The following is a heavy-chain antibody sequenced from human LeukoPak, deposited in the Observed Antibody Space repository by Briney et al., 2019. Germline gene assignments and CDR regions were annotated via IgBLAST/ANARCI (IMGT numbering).Heavy chain of an antibody. CDR1: GFTFNTYA. CDR3: ARSWGVGGTNEIDY. CDR2: ISSNGDTT. Sequence: GGSLRLSCAASGFTFNTYAMHWVRQAPGKGLEYFSGISSNGDTTDYAKSVKGRFSISRDNSKNTLYLQMGSLTADDMAVYYCARSWGVGGTNEIDYWGQGALVTVSS. D-gene: IGHD3-16*01. J-gene: IGHJ4*02. V-gene: IGHV3-64*01.